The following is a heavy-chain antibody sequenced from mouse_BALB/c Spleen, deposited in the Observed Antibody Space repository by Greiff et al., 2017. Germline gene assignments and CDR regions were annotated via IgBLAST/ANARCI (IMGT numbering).Heavy chain of an antibody. CDR3: ARSDYYGLYAMDY. V-gene: IGHV1S41*01. D-gene: IGHD2-1*01. CDR2: IAPGSGST. J-gene: IGHJ4*01. CDR1: GYTFTSYW. Sequence: DLVKPGASVKLSCKASGYTFTSYWINWIKQRPGQGLEWIGRIAPGSGSTYYNEMFKGKATLTVDTSSSTAYIQLSSLSSEDSAVYFCARSDYYGLYAMDYWGQGTSVTVSS.